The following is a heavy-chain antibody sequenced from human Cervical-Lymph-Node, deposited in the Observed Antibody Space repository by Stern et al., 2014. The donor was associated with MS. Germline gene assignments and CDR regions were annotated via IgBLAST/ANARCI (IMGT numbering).Heavy chain of an antibody. Sequence: EVQLVESGGGLVQPGGSLRLSCAASGFTFSTYAMSWVRQAPGKGLEWVSRISDSGGSTNYADYAKGRFTISRDNFKNTLYLQMNSLRADDTAVYYCTKETTHDYWGQGTLVTVSS. J-gene: IGHJ4*02. CDR1: GFTFSTYA. D-gene: IGHD4-17*01. V-gene: IGHV3-23*04. CDR2: ISDSGGST. CDR3: TKETTHDY.